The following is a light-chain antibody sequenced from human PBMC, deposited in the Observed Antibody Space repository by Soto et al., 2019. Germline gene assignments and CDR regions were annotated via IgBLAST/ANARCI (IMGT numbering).Light chain of an antibody. CDR3: QTGGTGMV. V-gene: IGLV4-69*01. Sequence: QPVLTQSPSASASLGASVKLTCTLSSGHSSYAIAWHQQQPEKGPRYLMKLNSDGSHSKGDGIPDRFSGSSSGAERYLTISSLQSEDEADYYCQTGGTGMVFGGGTKLTVL. CDR1: SGHSSYA. J-gene: IGLJ3*02. CDR2: LNSDGSH.